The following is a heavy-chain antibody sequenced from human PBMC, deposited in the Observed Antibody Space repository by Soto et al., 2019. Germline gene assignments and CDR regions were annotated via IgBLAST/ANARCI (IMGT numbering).Heavy chain of an antibody. J-gene: IGHJ4*02. CDR3: AKNYFFDS. Sequence: EVQLLESGGGLVQPGESLRLSCAASGFTFSSYAMSWARQAPGKGLEWVSYIGVSSDAYYADSVTGRFTISRDNSRNTLYLQMNSLRAEDTAVYYCAKNYFFDSWGQGTLVTVSS. V-gene: IGHV3-23*01. CDR1: GFTFSSYA. CDR2: IGVSSDA.